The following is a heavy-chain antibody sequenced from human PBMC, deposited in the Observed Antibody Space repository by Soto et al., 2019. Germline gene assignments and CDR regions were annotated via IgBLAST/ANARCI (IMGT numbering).Heavy chain of an antibody. CDR2: ISGSGGST. Sequence: EVQLLESGGGLVRPGGSLRLSCAVSGFMFSSYAMTWVRQAPGKGLEWVSSISGSGGSTYYSDPVRGRFSISRDKSKKMLYLEMNSLKGDDTAVYYCAKDGSWGDHYYFDNWGQGTLVTVSS. J-gene: IGHJ4*02. CDR1: GFMFSSYA. D-gene: IGHD2-21*02. V-gene: IGHV3-23*01. CDR3: AKDGSWGDHYYFDN.